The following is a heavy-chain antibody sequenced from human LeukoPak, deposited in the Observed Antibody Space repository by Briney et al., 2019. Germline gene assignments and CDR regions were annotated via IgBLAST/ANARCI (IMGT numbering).Heavy chain of an antibody. V-gene: IGHV3-48*03. CDR1: GFTFSSYE. CDR3: ARDLSSGSSWAFDI. Sequence: GGSLRLSCAASGFTFSSYEMNWVRQAPGKGLEWVSYISSSGSTIYYADSVKGRFTISRDNAKNSLYLQMNSLRAEDTAVYYCARDLSSGSSWAFDIWGQGTMVTVSS. D-gene: IGHD1-26*01. CDR2: ISSSGSTI. J-gene: IGHJ3*02.